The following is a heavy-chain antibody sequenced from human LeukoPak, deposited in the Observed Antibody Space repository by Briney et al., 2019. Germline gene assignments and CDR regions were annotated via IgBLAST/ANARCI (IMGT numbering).Heavy chain of an antibody. CDR3: ARESGMATIGYYFDY. J-gene: IGHJ4*02. CDR2: IYYSGST. V-gene: IGHV4-30-4*01. Sequence: SETLSLTCTVSGGSISSGGYYWSWIRQPPGKGLEWIGYIYYSGSTYYNPSLKSRVTISVDTSKNQFSLKLSSVTAADTAVYYCARESGMATIGYYFDYWGQGTLVTVSS. D-gene: IGHD5-24*01. CDR1: GGSISSGGYY.